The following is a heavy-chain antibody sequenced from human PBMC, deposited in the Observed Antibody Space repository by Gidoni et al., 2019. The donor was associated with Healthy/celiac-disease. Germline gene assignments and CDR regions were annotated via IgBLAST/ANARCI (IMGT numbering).Heavy chain of an antibody. V-gene: IGHV1-69*08. J-gene: IGHJ2*01. CDR3: ARDGTVTIPLDL. Sequence: QVQLVQSGAEVKKPGSSVKVSCKASGGTFSSYTISWVRQAPGQGLEWMGRIIPILGIANYAQKFQGRVTITADKSTSTAYMELSSLRSEDTAVYYCARDGTVTIPLDLWGRGTLVTVSS. D-gene: IGHD4-17*01. CDR1: GGTFSSYT. CDR2: IIPILGIA.